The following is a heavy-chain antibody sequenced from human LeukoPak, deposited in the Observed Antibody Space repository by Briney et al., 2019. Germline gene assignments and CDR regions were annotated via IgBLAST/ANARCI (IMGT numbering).Heavy chain of an antibody. V-gene: IGHV3-23*01. Sequence: GGSLRLSCAASGFTFSSYAMSWVRQAPGKGLEWVSAISGSGGSTYYADSVKGRFTISRDNAKNSLYLQMNSLRAEDTAVYYCARGHYYDSSGYYDAFDIWGQGSMVTVSS. CDR1: GFTFSSYA. D-gene: IGHD3-22*01. CDR3: ARGHYYDSSGYYDAFDI. CDR2: ISGSGGST. J-gene: IGHJ3*02.